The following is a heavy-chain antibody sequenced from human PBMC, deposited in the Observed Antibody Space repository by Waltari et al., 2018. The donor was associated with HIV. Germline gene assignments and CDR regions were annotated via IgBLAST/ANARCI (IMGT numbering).Heavy chain of an antibody. V-gene: IGHV3-23*04. J-gene: IGHJ4*02. CDR3: AKGKADSSGYYYFDY. Sequence: DVQVVESGGGQVKPGESLRLSCVASGFTFSSYAMSWVRQAPGKGMGWVSAIRCSGGSTYDADAVKGRFTISRDNSKNTLYLQMNSLRAEDTAVYYCAKGKADSSGYYYFDYWGQGTLVTVSS. CDR1: GFTFSSYA. CDR2: IRCSGGST. D-gene: IGHD3-22*01.